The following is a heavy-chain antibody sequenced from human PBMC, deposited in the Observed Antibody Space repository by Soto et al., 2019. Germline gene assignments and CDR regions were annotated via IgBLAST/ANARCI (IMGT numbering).Heavy chain of an antibody. CDR3: ARHRDYYHYMDV. CDR1: EYSFNISL. J-gene: IGHJ6*03. Sequence: PVQLKKICSRGFEYSFNISLIAGVRQMPGKGLEWMGIIYPGDSDTRYSPSFQGQVTISADKSISTAYLQWSSLKASDTAMYYCARHRDYYHYMDVWGKGTTVTVSS. V-gene: IGHV5-51*01. CDR2: IYPGDSDT.